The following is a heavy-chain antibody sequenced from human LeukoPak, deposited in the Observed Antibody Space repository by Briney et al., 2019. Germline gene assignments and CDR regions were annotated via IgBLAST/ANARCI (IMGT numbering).Heavy chain of an antibody. CDR2: IYHSGST. CDR3: ARRSSSGYYLDKRQDTFDI. D-gene: IGHD3-22*01. J-gene: IGHJ3*02. CDR1: GYSISSGYY. Sequence: SETLSLTCTVSGYSISSGYYWGWIRQPPGKGLEWIGSIYHSGSTYYNPSLKSRVTISVDTSKNQFSLKLSSVTAADTAVYYCARRSSSGYYLDKRQDTFDIWGQGTMVTVSS. V-gene: IGHV4-38-2*02.